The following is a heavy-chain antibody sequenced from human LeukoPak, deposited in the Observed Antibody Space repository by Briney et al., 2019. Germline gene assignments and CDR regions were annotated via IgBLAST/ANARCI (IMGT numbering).Heavy chain of an antibody. CDR2: IYYSGST. J-gene: IGHJ5*02. CDR1: GGSISSGGYY. Sequence: SETLSLTCTVSGGSISSGGYYWSWIRQHPGKGLEWIGYIYYSGSTYYNPSLESRVTISVDTSKNQFSLRLSSVTAADTAVYYCARLQYCSGTSCYWFDPWGQGTLVTVSS. D-gene: IGHD2-2*01. CDR3: ARLQYCSGTSCYWFDP. V-gene: IGHV4-31*03.